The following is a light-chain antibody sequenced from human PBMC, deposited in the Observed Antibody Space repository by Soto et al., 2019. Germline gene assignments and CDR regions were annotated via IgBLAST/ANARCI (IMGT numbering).Light chain of an antibody. CDR2: DVS. J-gene: IGKJ5*01. Sequence: IVLTQSPGTLSLSPGERATLSCRASQSVSGTYLAWYHQKPGQAPRLLIYDVSSRATGIPDRFSGSGSGADFTLTISRLEPEDFAVYYCQQYGTSPLTFGQGTRLEIK. V-gene: IGKV3-20*01. CDR1: QSVSGTY. CDR3: QQYGTSPLT.